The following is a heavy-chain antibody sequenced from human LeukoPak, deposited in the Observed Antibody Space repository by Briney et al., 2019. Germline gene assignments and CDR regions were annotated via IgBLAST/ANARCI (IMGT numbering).Heavy chain of an antibody. V-gene: IGHV3-9*01. J-gene: IGHJ3*02. CDR3: AKDTDYYDSSGSLDI. CDR2: ISWNSGSI. Sequence: GRSLRLSCAASGFTFDDYAMHWVRQAPGKGLEWVSGISWNSGSIGYADSVKGRFTISRDNAKNSLYLQMNSLRAEDTALYYCAKDTDYYDSSGSLDIWGQGTMVTVSS. CDR1: GFTFDDYA. D-gene: IGHD3-22*01.